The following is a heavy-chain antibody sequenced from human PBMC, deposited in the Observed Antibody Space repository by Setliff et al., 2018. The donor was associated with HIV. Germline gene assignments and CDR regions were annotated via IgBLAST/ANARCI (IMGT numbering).Heavy chain of an antibody. CDR1: GGSISGSV. V-gene: IGHV4-59*01. Sequence: SETLSLTCTVSGGSISGSVWSWILQPPGKGLEFVGYIYYMGRTTYNPSLKSRLTISVDKSKSQFSLKVRSVTAADTAVYYCARMDSSTWPDYYFYGMDVWGQGTTVTVSS. J-gene: IGHJ6*02. CDR2: IYYMGRT. CDR3: ARMDSSTWPDYYFYGMDV. D-gene: IGHD2-2*01.